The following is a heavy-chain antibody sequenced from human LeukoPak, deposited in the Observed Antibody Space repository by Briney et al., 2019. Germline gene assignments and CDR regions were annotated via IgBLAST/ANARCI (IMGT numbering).Heavy chain of an antibody. J-gene: IGHJ4*02. V-gene: IGHV5-51*01. CDR3: ARQGSSGYHGVFYFDY. D-gene: IGHD3-22*01. Sequence: GESLKISCQGSGYTSTTHWIGWVRQMPGKGLEWMGIISPGDSDATYSPSFQGQVTISADKSVSTAYLQWSSLKASDTAMYYCARQGSSGYHGVFYFDYWGQGTLVSVSS. CDR2: ISPGDSDA. CDR1: GYTSTTHW.